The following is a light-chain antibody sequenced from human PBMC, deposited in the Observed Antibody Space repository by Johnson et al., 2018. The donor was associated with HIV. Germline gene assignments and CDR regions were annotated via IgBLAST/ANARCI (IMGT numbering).Light chain of an antibody. CDR2: ENN. CDR1: SSNIGNNY. J-gene: IGLJ1*01. V-gene: IGLV1-51*02. Sequence: QSILTQPPSVSAAPGQKVTISCSGSSSNIGNNYVSWYQQLPGTAPKLLIYENNKRPSGIPDRFSGSKSGTSATLGITGLQTGDEADYYCGTWDSSLSARYGFGTWTKVTVL. CDR3: GTWDSSLSARYG.